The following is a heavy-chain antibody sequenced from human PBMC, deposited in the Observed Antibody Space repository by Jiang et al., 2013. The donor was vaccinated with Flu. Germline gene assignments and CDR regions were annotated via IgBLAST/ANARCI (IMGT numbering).Heavy chain of an antibody. D-gene: IGHD6-13*01. CDR3: ARSVVAAGNHWYFDL. CDR1: AYTFTGYY. CDR2: INPNSGGT. V-gene: IGHV1-2*04. Sequence: GAEVKKPGASVKVSCKASAYTFTGYYMHWVRQAPGQGLEWMGWINPNSGGTDYAQKFQGWVTMTRDTSISTAYMELSRLRSDDTAVYYCARSVVAAGNHWYFDLWGRGTLVTVSS. J-gene: IGHJ2*01.